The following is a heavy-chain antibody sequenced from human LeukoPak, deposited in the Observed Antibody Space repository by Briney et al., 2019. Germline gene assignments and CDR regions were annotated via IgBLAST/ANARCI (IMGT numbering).Heavy chain of an antibody. J-gene: IGHJ3*02. CDR2: ISYDGSNK. V-gene: IGHV3-30*03. D-gene: IGHD4/OR15-4a*01. Sequence: GGSLRLSCAASGFTFSSYGMHWVRQAPGKGLEWVAVISYDGSNKYYADSVKGRFTISRDNSKNTLYLQMNSLRAEDTAVYYCARAQKVPDAFDIWGQGTMVTVSS. CDR3: ARAQKVPDAFDI. CDR1: GFTFSSYG.